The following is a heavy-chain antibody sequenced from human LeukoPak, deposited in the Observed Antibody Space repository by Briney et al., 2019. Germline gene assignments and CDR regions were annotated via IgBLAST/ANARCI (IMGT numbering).Heavy chain of an antibody. Sequence: AGGSLRLSCAASGFTFSSYWMHWVRQAPGKGLVWVSRINSDGSSTSYANSVKGRFTISRDNAKNTLYLQMNSLRAEDTAVYYCARDHRGSGGRYYYYYMDVWGKGTTVTISS. CDR1: GFTFSSYW. J-gene: IGHJ6*03. CDR2: INSDGSST. D-gene: IGHD3-10*01. CDR3: ARDHRGSGGRYYYYYMDV. V-gene: IGHV3-74*01.